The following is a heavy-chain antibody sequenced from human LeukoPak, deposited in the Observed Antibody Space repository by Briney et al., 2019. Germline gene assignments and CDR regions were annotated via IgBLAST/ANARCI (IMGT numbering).Heavy chain of an antibody. V-gene: IGHV3-7*01. CDR2: IKQDGSEK. J-gene: IGHJ4*02. D-gene: IGHD6-13*01. CDR3: ARAQRPAPGIAAAGPDY. Sequence: GGSLRLSCVASGFTFSSYWMSWVRQAPGKGLEWVANIKQDGSEKYYVDSVKGRFTISRDNAKNSLYLQMNSLRAEDTAVYYCARAQRPAPGIAAAGPDYWGQGTLVTVSS. CDR1: GFTFSSYW.